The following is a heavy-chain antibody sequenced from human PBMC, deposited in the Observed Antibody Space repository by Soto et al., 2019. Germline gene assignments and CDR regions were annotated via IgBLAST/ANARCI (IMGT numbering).Heavy chain of an antibody. D-gene: IGHD2-15*01. CDR2: IYYSGST. CDR3: ARYLLYGAHALDI. Sequence: PSETLSLTCTVSGGSISSGDYYWSWIRQPPGKGLEWIGYIYYSGSTYYNPSLKSRVTISVDTSKNQFSLKLSSVTAADTAVYYCARYLLYGAHALDIWGQGTMVTVSS. CDR1: GGSISSGDYY. J-gene: IGHJ3*02. V-gene: IGHV4-30-4*01.